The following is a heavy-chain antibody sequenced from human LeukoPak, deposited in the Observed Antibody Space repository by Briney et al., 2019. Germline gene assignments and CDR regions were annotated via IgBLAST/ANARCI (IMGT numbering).Heavy chain of an antibody. D-gene: IGHD6-13*01. CDR1: GFIFSNAW. J-gene: IGHJ4*02. CDR2: IKSKTDGGTT. Sequence: GGSLRLSCAASGFIFSNAWMSWVRQAPGKGLEWVGRIKSKTDGGTTDYAAPVKGRFTISRDDSKNALYLQMNTLKTEDTAVYYCAKVGIRSAAGTFDYWGQGTLGTVSS. V-gene: IGHV3-15*01. CDR3: AKVGIRSAAGTFDY.